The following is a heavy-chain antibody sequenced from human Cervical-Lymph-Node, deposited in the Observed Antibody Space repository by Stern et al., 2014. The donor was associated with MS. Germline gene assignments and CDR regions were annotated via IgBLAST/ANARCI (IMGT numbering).Heavy chain of an antibody. J-gene: IGHJ6*02. Sequence: VQLLESGSEVKKPGASVKVSCKASEYTHNNYLIHWVRQAPGQRPDWMGVINPSGATNYAQKVQDRVTMTTDASTSTFYMELSRLRSEDTAVYYCAVRYCSGGRCYSVPDVWGQWTTVIVSS. D-gene: IGHD2-15*01. CDR3: AVRYCSGGRCYSVPDV. V-gene: IGHV1-46*02. CDR1: EYTHNNYL. CDR2: INPSGAT.